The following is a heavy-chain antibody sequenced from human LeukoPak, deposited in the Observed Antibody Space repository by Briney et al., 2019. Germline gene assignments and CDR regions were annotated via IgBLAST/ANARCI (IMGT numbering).Heavy chain of an antibody. CDR3: ERAPRYSSGWYSDEYSYMDV. J-gene: IGHJ6*03. CDR2: ISAYNGNT. CDR1: GYTFTSYG. Sequence: ASVKVSCKASGYTFTSYGISWVRQAPGQGLEWMGWISAYNGNTNYAQKPQGRVTMTTDTSTSTAYMELRSLRSDDTAVYYCERAPRYSSGWYSDEYSYMDVWGKGTTVTVSS. D-gene: IGHD6-19*01. V-gene: IGHV1-18*01.